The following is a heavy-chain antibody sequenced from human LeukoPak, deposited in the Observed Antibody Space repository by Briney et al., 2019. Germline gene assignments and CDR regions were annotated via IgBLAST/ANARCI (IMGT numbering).Heavy chain of an antibody. CDR1: GFTFSSYA. D-gene: IGHD2-2*01. CDR2: ISSNGGST. Sequence: PGGSLRLSCSASGFTFSSYAMHWVRQAPGKGLEYVSAISSNGGSTYYADSVKGRFTISRDNSKNTLYLQMSGLRAEDTAVYYCARGRIVVVPAANNFDYWGQGTLVTVSS. CDR3: ARGRIVVVPAANNFDY. V-gene: IGHV3-64D*06. J-gene: IGHJ4*02.